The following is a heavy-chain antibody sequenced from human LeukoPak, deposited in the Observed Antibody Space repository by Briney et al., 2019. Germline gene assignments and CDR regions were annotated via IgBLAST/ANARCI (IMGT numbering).Heavy chain of an antibody. D-gene: IGHD3-3*01. CDR1: GGSISSGGNY. CDR3: RYDFWSGYYYYGMDV. V-gene: IGHV4-31*09. Sequence: PSQTLSLTCTVSGGSISSGGNYWSWLRQLXXKGLEWIGEINHSGSTNYNPSLKSRVTISVDTSKNQFSLKLSSVTAADTAVYYCRYDFWSGYYYYGMDVWGQGTTVTVSS. J-gene: IGHJ6*02. CDR2: INHSGST.